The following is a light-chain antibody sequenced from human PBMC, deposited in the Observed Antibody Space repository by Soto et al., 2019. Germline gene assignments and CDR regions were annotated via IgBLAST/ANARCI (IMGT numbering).Light chain of an antibody. CDR1: QSITNY. CDR2: TAS. J-gene: IGKJ2*01. V-gene: IGKV1-39*01. CDR3: QQSYSTVYT. Sequence: DIQMTQSPSSLSASVGDRVTITCRASQSITNYLNWYQQKPGKAPKLLIYTASSLQSGVPSRFGGSGSGTDFTLTISSLQPEDFATYYCQQSYSTVYTFGQGTRLEIK.